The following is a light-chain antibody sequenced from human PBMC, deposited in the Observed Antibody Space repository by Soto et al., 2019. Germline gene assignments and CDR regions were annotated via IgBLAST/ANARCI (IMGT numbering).Light chain of an antibody. J-gene: IGLJ1*01. V-gene: IGLV2-11*01. CDR3: CSYAGSPRYI. CDR1: SSDVGTYNY. Sequence: QSALTQPRSVSGSPGQSVTISCTGTSSDVGTYNYVSWYQQHPGKAPKVMIYDVSERPSGVPDRFSGSKSGNTASLTISGHQAEDVADYYCCSYAGSPRYIFGTGTKVTVL. CDR2: DVS.